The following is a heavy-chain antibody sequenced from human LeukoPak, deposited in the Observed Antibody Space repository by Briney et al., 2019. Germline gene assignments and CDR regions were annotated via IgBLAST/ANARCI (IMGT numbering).Heavy chain of an antibody. J-gene: IGHJ3*02. V-gene: IGHV4-4*07. Sequence: PSETLSLTCTVSGGSLSSYYWSWIRQPAGKGLEWIGRISTSGNTNYNPSLKSRVAMSVDTSKNQFSLKLSSVTAADTAAYYCARGVYYDVWSGYYSGAFDIWGQGTMVTVSS. CDR3: ARGVYYDVWSGYYSGAFDI. D-gene: IGHD3-3*01. CDR1: GGSLSSYY. CDR2: ISTSGNT.